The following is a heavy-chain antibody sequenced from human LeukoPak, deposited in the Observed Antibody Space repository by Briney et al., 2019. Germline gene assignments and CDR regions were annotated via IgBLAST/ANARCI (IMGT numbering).Heavy chain of an antibody. CDR3: ARDDGDY. J-gene: IGHJ4*01. CDR2: IKHDGSEK. Sequence: GGSPRLSCAASGFTFSTYWMNWVRQAPEKGLEWVANIKHDGSEKYYVDSVKGRFTISRDNAKSSLYLQLNSLRAEDTAVYYGARDDGDYWGHGTWVTV. CDR1: GFTFSTYW. V-gene: IGHV3-7*04.